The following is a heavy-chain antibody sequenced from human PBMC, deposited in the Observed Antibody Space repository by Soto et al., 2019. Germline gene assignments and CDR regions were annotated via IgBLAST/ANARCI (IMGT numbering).Heavy chain of an antibody. CDR3: ARVFPSYCGGDCSYFDS. V-gene: IGHV4-59*02. CDR2: IFYSGST. Sequence: PSETLSLTCTVSGGSVNSYYWSWILQPPGKGLEWIGYIFYSGSTKSNPSLKSRVTMSVDMSKNQFSLRLTSVTAADTAVYYCARVFPSYCGGDCSYFDSWGQGTLVTAPQ. D-gene: IGHD2-21*02. CDR1: GGSVNSYY. J-gene: IGHJ4*02.